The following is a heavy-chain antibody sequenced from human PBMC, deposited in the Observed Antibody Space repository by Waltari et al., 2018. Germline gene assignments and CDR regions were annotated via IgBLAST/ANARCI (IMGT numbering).Heavy chain of an antibody. CDR1: GFSFRSYW. Sequence: EVQLVESGGGLVKPGGSLRLSCAASGFSFRSYWMSWVRQAPGKGLEWVANIKQDGSEKYYVDAVKGRFTISRDNAKNSLYLQMNSLRAEDTAVYYCARDQRSRIAVADFDYWGQGTLVTVSS. J-gene: IGHJ4*02. D-gene: IGHD6-19*01. CDR2: IKQDGSEK. CDR3: ARDQRSRIAVADFDY. V-gene: IGHV3-7*01.